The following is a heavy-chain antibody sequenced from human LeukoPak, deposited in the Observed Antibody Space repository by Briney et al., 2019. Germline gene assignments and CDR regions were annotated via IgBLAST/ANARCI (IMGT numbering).Heavy chain of an antibody. CDR1: GVSLSTSGVG. V-gene: IGHV2-5*02. CDR3: VHIERGSLRH. CDR2: IYWDDDK. D-gene: IGHD1-26*01. Sequence: SGPTLVNPTQTLTLTCSLSGVSLSTSGVGVGWIRQPPGKALEWLALIYWDDDKRYSTSLKSNLTITKDTSKNQVVLRMTNMDPVDTATYYCVHIERGSLRHWGQGSLVSVSS. J-gene: IGHJ1*01.